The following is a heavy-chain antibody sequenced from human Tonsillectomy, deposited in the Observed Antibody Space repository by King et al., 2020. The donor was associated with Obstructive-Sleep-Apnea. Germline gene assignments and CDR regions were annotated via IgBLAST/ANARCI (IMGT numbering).Heavy chain of an antibody. V-gene: IGHV4-39*07. CDR2: IYYSGGT. CDR1: GGSISSSSYY. J-gene: IGHJ4*02. Sequence: QLQESGPGLVKPSETLSLTCTVSGGSISSSSYYWGWIRQPPGKGLEWIGSIYYSGGTYYNPSLKSRVTISVDTSKNQFSLKLSSVTDADTSVYYCATTDRDYYDSSGTPSFDYWGQGTLVTVSS. D-gene: IGHD3-22*01. CDR3: ATTDRDYYDSSGTPSFDY.